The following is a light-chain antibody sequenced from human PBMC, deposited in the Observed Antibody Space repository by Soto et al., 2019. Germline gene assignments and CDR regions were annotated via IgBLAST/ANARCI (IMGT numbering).Light chain of an antibody. CDR1: QTVSNNY. Sequence: EIVLTQSPATLSLSPGERATLSCRASQTVSNNYLAWYQQKPGQAPRLLIYGASNRATGIPDRVSGSGYVTDFTLTISRLEPEDFAGYYCQQYGSSGTFGQGTKVDIK. V-gene: IGKV3-20*01. CDR2: GAS. J-gene: IGKJ1*01. CDR3: QQYGSSGT.